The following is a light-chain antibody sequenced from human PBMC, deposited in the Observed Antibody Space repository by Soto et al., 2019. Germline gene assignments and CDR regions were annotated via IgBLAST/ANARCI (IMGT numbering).Light chain of an antibody. CDR2: EVT. CDR3: CSYTSSRTYV. J-gene: IGLJ1*01. CDR1: SSDVGAYIY. V-gene: IGLV2-14*01. Sequence: QSVLTQPASVSGSPGQSNTISCTGTSSDVGAYIYVSWYQHHPGKAPKVMIYEVTNRPSGVSDHXXXXXSGNTASLTISGLQAEDEADYYCCSYTSSRTYVFGTGTKVTVL.